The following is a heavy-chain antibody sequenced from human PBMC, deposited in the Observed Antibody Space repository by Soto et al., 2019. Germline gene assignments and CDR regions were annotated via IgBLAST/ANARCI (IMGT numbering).Heavy chain of an antibody. V-gene: IGHV3-23*01. CDR2: ISGSGDST. Sequence: GGSLRLSCAASGFTFSSYAMSWVRQAPGKGLEWVSAISGSGDSTYYADSVKGRFTISRDTSKNTVFLQMDSLRADDTAVYYCAKGSTRWLESLLHYWGQGTLVTVSS. D-gene: IGHD5-12*01. CDR1: GFTFSSYA. J-gene: IGHJ4*02. CDR3: AKGSTRWLESLLHY.